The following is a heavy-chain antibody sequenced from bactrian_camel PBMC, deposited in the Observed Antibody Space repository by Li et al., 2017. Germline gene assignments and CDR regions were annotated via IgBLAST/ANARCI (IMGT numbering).Heavy chain of an antibody. J-gene: IGHJ6*01. D-gene: IGHD1*01. CDR1: GFSFSSYA. CDR3: TTWGFYS. V-gene: IGHV3S31*01. CDR2: IYTGGVTA. Sequence: VQLVESGGGLVQPGGSLRLSCAASGFSFSSYAMIRVRQAPGKGLEWVSSIYTGGVTAFYTDSVKGRFTISLDDAKNTLYLQLDGLKTEDTAMYYCTTWGFYSWGQGTQVTVS.